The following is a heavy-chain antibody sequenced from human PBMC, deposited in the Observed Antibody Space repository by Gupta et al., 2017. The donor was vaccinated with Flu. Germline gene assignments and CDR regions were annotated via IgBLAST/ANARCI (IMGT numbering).Heavy chain of an antibody. Sequence: RQAPGKGLEWVAVISYDGSNKYYADSVKGRFTISRDNSKNTLYLQMNSLRAEDTAVYYCAGTYCGGDCPYYPLYYYHYMDVWGKGTTVTVSS. V-gene: IGHV3-30-3*01. D-gene: IGHD2-21*01. J-gene: IGHJ6*03. CDR2: ISYDGSNK. CDR3: AGTYCGGDCPYYPLYYYHYMDV.